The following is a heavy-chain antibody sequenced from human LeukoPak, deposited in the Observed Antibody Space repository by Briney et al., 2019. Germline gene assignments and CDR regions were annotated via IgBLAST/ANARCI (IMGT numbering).Heavy chain of an antibody. Sequence: GASVKVSCKASGYTFTSYGISWVRQAPGQGLEWMGWISAYNGNTKYAQKLQGRVTMTTDTSTSTAYMELRSLRSDDTAVYYCARDLGAYSSGWYLSAGPAGYFDYWGQGTLVTVSS. CDR1: GYTFTSYG. J-gene: IGHJ4*02. CDR3: ARDLGAYSSGWYLSAGPAGYFDY. D-gene: IGHD6-19*01. CDR2: ISAYNGNT. V-gene: IGHV1-18*01.